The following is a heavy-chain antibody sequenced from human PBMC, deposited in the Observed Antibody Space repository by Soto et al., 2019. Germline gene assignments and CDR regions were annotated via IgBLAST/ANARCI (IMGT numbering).Heavy chain of an antibody. D-gene: IGHD6-13*01. CDR3: ARATPVFYYSSSWSLDY. V-gene: IGHV4-59*01. CDR2: ISYSGST. J-gene: IGHJ4*02. CDR1: GGSISSYY. Sequence: QVQLQESGPGLVKPSETLSLTCTVSGGSISSYYWSWIRQPPGRGLEWIGYISYSGSTNYNPSLKSRVTTSVDTSKNQFSPKLSSVTAADTAVYYCARATPVFYYSSSWSLDYWGQGTLVTVSS.